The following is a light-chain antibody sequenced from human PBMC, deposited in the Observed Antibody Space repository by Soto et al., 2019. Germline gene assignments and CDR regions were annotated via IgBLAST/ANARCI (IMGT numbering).Light chain of an antibody. CDR2: GAS. CDR1: PSVSSS. Sequence: EVGMTQSPATLSLSPGERATLSCRASPSVSSSLAWYQQKPGQAPRLLIYGASTRAAGIPDRFSGSGSETEFTLTISRLQAEDFAIYYCQQYNNWWTFGQGTKVESK. V-gene: IGKV3-15*01. CDR3: QQYNNWWT. J-gene: IGKJ1*01.